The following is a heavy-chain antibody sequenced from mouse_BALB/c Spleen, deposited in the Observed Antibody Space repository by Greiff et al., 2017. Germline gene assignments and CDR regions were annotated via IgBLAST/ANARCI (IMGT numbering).Heavy chain of an antibody. Sequence: EVQGVESGGGLVQPGGSLKLSCAASGFTFSSYTMSWVRQTPEKRLEWVAYISNGGGSTYYPDTVKGRFTISRDNAKNTLYLQMSSLKSEDTAMYYCARQGVPYGIYYYAMDYWGQGTSVTVSS. J-gene: IGHJ4*01. V-gene: IGHV5-12-2*01. CDR1: GFTFSSYT. CDR3: ARQGVPYGIYYYAMDY. CDR2: ISNGGGST. D-gene: IGHD2-10*02.